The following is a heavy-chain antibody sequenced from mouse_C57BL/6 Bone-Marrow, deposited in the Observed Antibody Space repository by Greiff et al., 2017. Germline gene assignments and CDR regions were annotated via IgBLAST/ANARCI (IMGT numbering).Heavy chain of an antibody. V-gene: IGHV1-59*01. Sequence: VQLQQPGAELVRPGTSVKLSCKASGYTFTSYWMHWVKQRPGQGLEWIGVIDPSDSYTNYNQKFKGKATLTVDTSSSTAYMQLSSLTSEDSAVDYCARDYGYDAGFAYWGQGTLVTVSA. CDR3: ARDYGYDAGFAY. CDR2: IDPSDSYT. D-gene: IGHD2-2*01. J-gene: IGHJ3*01. CDR1: GYTFTSYW.